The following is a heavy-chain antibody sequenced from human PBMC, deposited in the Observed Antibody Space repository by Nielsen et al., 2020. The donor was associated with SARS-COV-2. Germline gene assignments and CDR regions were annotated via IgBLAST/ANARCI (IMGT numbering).Heavy chain of an antibody. CDR3: ARGSGTTVVTFGTEFDS. J-gene: IGHJ4*02. CDR1: GFTFSSYG. V-gene: IGHV3-33*01. D-gene: IGHD4-23*01. CDR2: IWFDGSSK. Sequence: GGSLRLSCAASGFTFSSYGMHWVRQAPGKGLEWVALIWFDGSSKYYPDSVRGRFTISRDNSKNALYLQMNSLRADDTAVYYCARGSGTTVVTFGTEFDSWGQGILVTVSS.